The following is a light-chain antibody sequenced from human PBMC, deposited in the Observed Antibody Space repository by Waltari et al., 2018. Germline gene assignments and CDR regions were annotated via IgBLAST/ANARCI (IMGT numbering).Light chain of an antibody. CDR3: QQRSSWPLT. J-gene: IGKJ4*01. V-gene: IGKV3-11*01. CDR2: DAS. CDR1: QSVSSS. Sequence: EIVLTQSPATLSLSSGDRATLSCRASQSVSSSLAWYQQRPGQAPRLLIYDASNRATGIPARFSGSGSGTDFTLTISSLEPEDFAVYYCQQRSSWPLTFGGGTKV.